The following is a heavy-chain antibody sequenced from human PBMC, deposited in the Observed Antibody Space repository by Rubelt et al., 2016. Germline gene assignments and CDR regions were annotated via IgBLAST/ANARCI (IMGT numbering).Heavy chain of an antibody. CDR2: ISGGGRT. CDR1: GLSVSTNY. D-gene: IGHD6-19*01. V-gene: IGHV3-66*01. Sequence: EAQLVESGGGLVQPGGSLRLTCEASGLSVSTNYMTWVRQAPGKGLGWVSIISGGGRTYYADSVKGRFTISRDNFENTMYLQMNSLRTEDTAVYFCAREWLGNLFYWGQGTLVSVSS. CDR3: AREWLGNLFY. J-gene: IGHJ4*02.